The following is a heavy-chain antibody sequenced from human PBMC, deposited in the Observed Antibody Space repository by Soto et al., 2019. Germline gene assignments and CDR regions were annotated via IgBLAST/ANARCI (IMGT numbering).Heavy chain of an antibody. CDR2: ISPFTGDT. Sequence: ASVKVSCKTSGYSFTNYGINWVRQAPGQGLEWMGWISPFTGDTHYTQSLQGRITMTTDTSTNTAYMELRSLRSADTAVYYCARSCSGGSCHSAYWGQGTLVTVSS. J-gene: IGHJ4*02. CDR3: ARSCSGGSCHSAY. D-gene: IGHD2-15*01. CDR1: GYSFTNYG. V-gene: IGHV1-18*04.